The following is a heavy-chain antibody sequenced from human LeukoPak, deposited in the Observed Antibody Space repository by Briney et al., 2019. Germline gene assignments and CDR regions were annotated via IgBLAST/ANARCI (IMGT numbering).Heavy chain of an antibody. V-gene: IGHV1-18*01. CDR1: GYTFTSYG. CDR3: ARGFDTAMGAFDY. D-gene: IGHD5-18*01. J-gene: IGHJ4*02. Sequence: ASVKVSCKASGYTFTSYGISWVRQAPGQGLEWMGWISAYNGNTNYAQKFQGRVTITTDESTSTAYMELSSLRSEDTAVYYCARGFDTAMGAFDYWGQGTLVTVSS. CDR2: ISAYNGNT.